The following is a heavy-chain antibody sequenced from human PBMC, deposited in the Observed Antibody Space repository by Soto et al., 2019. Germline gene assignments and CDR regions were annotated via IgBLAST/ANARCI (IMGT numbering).Heavy chain of an antibody. CDR2: IWYDGSNK. V-gene: IGHV3-33*01. J-gene: IGHJ6*02. Sequence: LRLSCAASGFTFSSYGMHWVRQAPGKGLEWVAVIWYDGSNKYYADSVKGRFTISRDNSKNTLYLQMNSLRAEDTAVYYCARERITIFGVVIIQRYYYGMDVWGQGTTVTVSS. CDR3: ARERITIFGVVIIQRYYYGMDV. D-gene: IGHD3-3*01. CDR1: GFTFSSYG.